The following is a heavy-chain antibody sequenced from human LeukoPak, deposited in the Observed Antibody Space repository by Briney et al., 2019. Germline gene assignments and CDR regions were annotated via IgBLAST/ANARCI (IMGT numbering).Heavy chain of an antibody. CDR1: GGSLSDYY. J-gene: IGHJ4*02. D-gene: IGHD3-22*01. CDR3: ARVTGYMIEDYFDY. Sequence: SETLSLTCAVYGGSLSDYYWSWIRQPPGKGLEWIGEINHSGSTNYNPSLKSRVTISVETSKNQFSLKLRSVTAADTAVYYCARVTGYMIEDYFDYWGQGTLVTVSS. V-gene: IGHV4-34*01. CDR2: INHSGST.